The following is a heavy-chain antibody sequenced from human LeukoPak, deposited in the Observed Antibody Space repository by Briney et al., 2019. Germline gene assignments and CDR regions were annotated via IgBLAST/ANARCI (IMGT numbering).Heavy chain of an antibody. Sequence: GESLKISGKGSGYSFTSYWIGWVRQMPGKGLEWMGIIYPGDSDTRYSPSFQGQVTISADKSISTAYLQWGSLKASDTAMYYCARHVANGGWYGYGMDVWGQGTTVTVSS. CDR1: GYSFTSYW. V-gene: IGHV5-51*01. CDR3: ARHVANGGWYGYGMDV. J-gene: IGHJ6*02. D-gene: IGHD6-19*01. CDR2: IYPGDSDT.